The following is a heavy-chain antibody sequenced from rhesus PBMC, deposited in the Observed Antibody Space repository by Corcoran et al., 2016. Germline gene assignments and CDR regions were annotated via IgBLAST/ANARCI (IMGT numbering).Heavy chain of an antibody. V-gene: IGHV4-122*02. D-gene: IGHD6S26*01. CDR1: GYSISSGYY. Sequence: QVQLQESGPGLVKPSETLSLTCAVSGYSISSGYYWSWIRQPPGKGLEWIGYITYRGSTRYTPSLKSRVTISRDTSKNQFSLKLSSVTAADTAVYYCARYSSGWSGYDYWGQGVLVTVSS. J-gene: IGHJ4*01. CDR3: ARYSSGWSGYDY. CDR2: ITYRGST.